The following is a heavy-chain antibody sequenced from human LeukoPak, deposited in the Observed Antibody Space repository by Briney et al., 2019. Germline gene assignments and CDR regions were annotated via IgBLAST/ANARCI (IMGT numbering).Heavy chain of an antibody. D-gene: IGHD3-3*01. CDR2: INHSGST. J-gene: IGHJ4*02. CDR3: ARGPRITIFGVVTKRGDFDY. CDR1: GGSFSGYY. Sequence: SETLSLTCAVYGGSFSGYYWSWIRQPPGKGLEWIGEINHSGSTNYNPSLKSRVTISVDTSKNQFSLKLSSVTAADTAVYYCARGPRITIFGVVTKRGDFDYWGQGTLVTVS. V-gene: IGHV4-34*01.